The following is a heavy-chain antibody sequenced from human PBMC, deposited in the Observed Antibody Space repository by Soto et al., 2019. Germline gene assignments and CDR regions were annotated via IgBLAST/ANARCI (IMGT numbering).Heavy chain of an antibody. CDR1: GGSISSSSYY. Sequence: QLQLQESGPGLVKPSETLSLTCTVSGGSISSSSYYWGWIRQPPGKGLEWIGSIYYSGSTYYNPSLKSRVTVSVETSNGQSSLKLSSVSAEDAAVYYCARKYCSGGSCYHFDYWGQGTLVTVSS. D-gene: IGHD2-15*01. V-gene: IGHV4-39*01. J-gene: IGHJ4*02. CDR3: ARKYCSGGSCYHFDY. CDR2: IYYSGST.